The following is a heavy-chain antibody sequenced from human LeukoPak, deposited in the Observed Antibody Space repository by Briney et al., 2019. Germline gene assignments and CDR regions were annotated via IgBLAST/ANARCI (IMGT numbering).Heavy chain of an antibody. D-gene: IGHD3-16*01. Sequence: GGSLRLSCAASGFTFSSYWMHWVRQAPGKGLMWVSRINSDGSSTSYADSVKGRFTISRDNAKNTLYPQMNSLRTEDTAVYYCARDWVSRHWGQGTLVTVSS. J-gene: IGHJ4*02. CDR1: GFTFSSYW. CDR3: ARDWVSRH. V-gene: IGHV3-74*01. CDR2: INSDGSST.